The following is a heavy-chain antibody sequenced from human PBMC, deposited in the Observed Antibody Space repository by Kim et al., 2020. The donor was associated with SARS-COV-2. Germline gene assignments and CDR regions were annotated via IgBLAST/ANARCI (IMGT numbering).Heavy chain of an antibody. CDR2: ITPTGSDI. D-gene: IGHD1-26*01. J-gene: IGHJ6*02. Sequence: GGSLRLSCAASGFTFKTYYMSWIRQTPGKGLEWVSYITPTGSDIYYADSVKGLFTISRDNDKNSLYLQMNSLRVEDTAVYYCARGHYQLEVWGQGTTVTVSS. V-gene: IGHV3-11*04. CDR1: GFTFKTYY. CDR3: ARGHYQLEV.